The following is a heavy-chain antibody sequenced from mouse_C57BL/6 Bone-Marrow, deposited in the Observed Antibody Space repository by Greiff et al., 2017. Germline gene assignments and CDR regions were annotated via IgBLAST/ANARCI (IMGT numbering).Heavy chain of an antibody. CDR1: GYTFTDYY. J-gene: IGHJ2*01. V-gene: IGHV1-77*01. CDR3: ARRRGPSYYGNYGYYFDY. D-gene: IGHD2-10*01. Sequence: VQLQQSGAELVKPGASVKISCKASGYTFTDYYINWVKQRPGQGLEWIGKIGPGSGSTYYNEKFKGKATLTADKSSSTAYMQLSSLTSEDSAVYFCARRRGPSYYGNYGYYFDYWGQGTTLTVSS. CDR2: IGPGSGST.